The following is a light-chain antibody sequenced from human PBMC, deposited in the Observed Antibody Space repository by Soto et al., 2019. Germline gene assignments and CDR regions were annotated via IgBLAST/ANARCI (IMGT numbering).Light chain of an antibody. Sequence: QSALTQPASVSGSPGQSITISCSGPSSYIGTYDHVAWFQQFPGKTPKLMIYSVSNRPSGVSYRFSGSKSGNTASLTISGLQAEDEADYYCISYTVSRSYVFGTGTKLTVL. CDR3: ISYTVSRSYV. CDR1: SSYIGTYDH. J-gene: IGLJ1*01. CDR2: SVS. V-gene: IGLV2-14*01.